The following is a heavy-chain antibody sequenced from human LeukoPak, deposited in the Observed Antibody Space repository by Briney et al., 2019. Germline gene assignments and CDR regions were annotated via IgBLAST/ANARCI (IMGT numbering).Heavy chain of an antibody. Sequence: GGSLRLSCAASGFTFSSYSMNWVRQAPGKGLEWVSSISSSSSYIYYADSVKGRFTISRDNAKNSLYPQMNSLRAEDTAVYYCAAGYSSGWQYWGQGTLVTVSS. D-gene: IGHD6-19*01. CDR2: ISSSSSYI. CDR1: GFTFSSYS. V-gene: IGHV3-21*01. CDR3: AAGYSSGWQY. J-gene: IGHJ4*02.